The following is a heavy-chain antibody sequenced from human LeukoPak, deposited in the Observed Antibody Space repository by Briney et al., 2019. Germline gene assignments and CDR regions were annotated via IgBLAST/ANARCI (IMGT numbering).Heavy chain of an antibody. V-gene: IGHV4-39*01. CDR3: ARQAISGYDPPPFDF. Sequence: SETLSLTCTVSGGSISSSTYYWGWIRQPQGKALEWIGNLYYSGSTYYNPSLKSRVTISVDTSKNQFSLNLSSVTAADTALYYCARQAISGYDPPPFDFWGQGTLVTVSS. D-gene: IGHD5-12*01. J-gene: IGHJ4*02. CDR2: LYYSGST. CDR1: GGSISSSTYY.